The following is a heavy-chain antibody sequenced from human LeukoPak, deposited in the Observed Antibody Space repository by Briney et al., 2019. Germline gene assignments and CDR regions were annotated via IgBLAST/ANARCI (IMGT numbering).Heavy chain of an antibody. V-gene: IGHV4-34*01. Sequence: PSETLSLTCAVYGGSFSGYYWSWIRQPPGKGLEWIGEINHSGSTNYNPSLKSRVTISVDTSKNQFSLKLSSVTAADTAVYYCARDRVGDCYFDYWGQGTLVTVSS. CDR1: GGSFSGYY. CDR3: ARDRVGDCYFDY. J-gene: IGHJ4*02. CDR2: INHSGST. D-gene: IGHD2-21*02.